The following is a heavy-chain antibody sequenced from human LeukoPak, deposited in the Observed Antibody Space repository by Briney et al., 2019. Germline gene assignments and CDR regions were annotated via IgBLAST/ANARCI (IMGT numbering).Heavy chain of an antibody. V-gene: IGHV1-2*02. CDR2: INPNSGGT. J-gene: IGHJ5*01. Sequence: ASVKVSCKSSGYTFTGYYMHWVRQAPGQGLEWMGLINPNSGGTNYAQKFQGRVTMTRDTSISTAYMELSRLRSDDTAVYYCASRKVKVVVVPAAPLDSWGQGTLVTVSS. CDR3: ASRKVKVVVVPAAPLDS. D-gene: IGHD2-2*01. CDR1: GYTFTGYY.